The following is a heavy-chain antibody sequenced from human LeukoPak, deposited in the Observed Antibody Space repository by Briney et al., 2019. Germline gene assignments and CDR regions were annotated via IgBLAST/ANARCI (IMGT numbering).Heavy chain of an antibody. CDR3: ARDPAQRNYYYDSSGYVYFDY. CDR2: ISAYNGNT. J-gene: IGHJ4*02. V-gene: IGHV1-18*04. D-gene: IGHD3-22*01. CDR1: GYTFSDYY. Sequence: GASVKVSCKASGYTFSDYYVQWLRQAPGQGLEWMGWISAYNGNTNYVQKLQGRVTMTTDTSTSTAYMELRSLRSDDTAVYYCARDPAQRNYYYDSSGYVYFDYWGQGTLVTVSS.